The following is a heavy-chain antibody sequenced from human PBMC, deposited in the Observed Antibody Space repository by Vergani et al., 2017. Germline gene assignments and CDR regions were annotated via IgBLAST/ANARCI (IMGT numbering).Heavy chain of an antibody. CDR1: GDSISTSSYA. CDR3: ARHISVVRPSSMTAFDY. V-gene: IGHV4-39*01. CDR2: VFYGGRT. D-gene: IGHD2-21*01. Sequence: QMQLQESGPGLVKPSETLSPSCTVSGDSISTSSYAWGWIRQPPGKTLEWIGTVFYGGRTSYNPSLKSRVTLSLDTSKKQISLHLTSVTAADTAVYYCARHISVVRPSSMTAFDYWGQGTLVTVSS. J-gene: IGHJ4*02.